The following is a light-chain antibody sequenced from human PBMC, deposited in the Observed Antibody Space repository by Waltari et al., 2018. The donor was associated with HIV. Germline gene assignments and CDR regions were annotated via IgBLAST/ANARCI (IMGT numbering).Light chain of an antibody. Sequence: ELVLTQSPATLSLSPGERATLSCRASQSVSSYLAWYQQKPGQAPRLLIYDASNRATGIPARFSGSGSGTDFTLTITSLEPEDFAVYYCQHRSNWPPLTFGGGTKVEIK. CDR1: QSVSSY. CDR3: QHRSNWPPLT. CDR2: DAS. V-gene: IGKV3-11*01. J-gene: IGKJ4*01.